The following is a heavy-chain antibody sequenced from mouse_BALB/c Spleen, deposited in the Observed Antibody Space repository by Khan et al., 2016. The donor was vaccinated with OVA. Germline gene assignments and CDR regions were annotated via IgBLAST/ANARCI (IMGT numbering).Heavy chain of an antibody. CDR1: GYSITSDYA. CDR2: INYSGST. Sequence: EVQLQESGPGLVKPSQSLSLTCTVTGYSITSDYAWNWIRQFPGNKLEWMGFINYSGSTSYNPSLKSRISITRATPKNQFFLQLNSVTTEDTATYYCARLGRGYAMDYWGQGTSVTVSS. CDR3: ARLGRGYAMDY. V-gene: IGHV3-2*02. D-gene: IGHD4-1*01. J-gene: IGHJ4*01.